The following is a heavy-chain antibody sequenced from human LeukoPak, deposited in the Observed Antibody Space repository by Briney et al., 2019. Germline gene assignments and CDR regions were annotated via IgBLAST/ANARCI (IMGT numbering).Heavy chain of an antibody. Sequence: GGSLRLSCAASGFTFSSYWMSWVRQAPGKGLEWVANIKQDGSEKYYADSVKGRFTISRDNSKDTLYLQMNSLRPEDTAVYYCVKDWGAYFASGSSYFDYWGQGTLVTVSS. CDR1: GFTFSSYW. J-gene: IGHJ4*02. CDR2: IKQDGSEK. CDR3: VKDWGAYFASGSSYFDY. V-gene: IGHV3-7*01. D-gene: IGHD3-10*01.